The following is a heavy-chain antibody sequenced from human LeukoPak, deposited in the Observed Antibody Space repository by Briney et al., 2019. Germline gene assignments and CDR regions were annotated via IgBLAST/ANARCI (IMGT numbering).Heavy chain of an antibody. V-gene: IGHV3-23*01. J-gene: IGHJ3*02. CDR1: VFTYSSYA. D-gene: IGHD6-13*01. CDR3: AKDQSSSWPHDAFDI. Sequence: PAGSLTLSCASGVFTYSSYARRGVRQAPARGLEGVSAISGSGSSKYYADYVKVRFTSSRDNSKNTLYLQMHSVRAEDTAVYYCAKDQSSSWPHDAFDIWGQGTMVTVSS. CDR2: ISGSGSSK.